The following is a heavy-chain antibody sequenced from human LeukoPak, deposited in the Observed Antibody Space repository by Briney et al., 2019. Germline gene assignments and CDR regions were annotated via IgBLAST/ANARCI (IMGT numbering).Heavy chain of an antibody. D-gene: IGHD3-10*01. Sequence: GGSLRLSCAASGFTFSSYWMSWVRQAPGKGLEWVANIKEDGSEKYYVDSVKGRFSIARDNAKNSLYLQMNSLRAEDTAIYYCARDIRDCYGSVHGFDIWGQGTMVTVSS. CDR1: GFTFSSYW. J-gene: IGHJ3*02. CDR3: ARDIRDCYGSVHGFDI. CDR2: IKEDGSEK. V-gene: IGHV3-7*01.